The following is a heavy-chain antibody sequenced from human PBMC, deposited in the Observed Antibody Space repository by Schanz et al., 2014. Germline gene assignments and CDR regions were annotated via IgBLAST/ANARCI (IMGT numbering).Heavy chain of an antibody. Sequence: QVQLVQSGAEVKKPGSSVKVSCKASGGTFSSYSISWVRQAPGQGLEWMGRIIPSLGLAKYEQKFQDKVTITADKSTSTASMELSSLRSEDTAVYYCARGPSQGYSYGHNIGAYYYGMDVWGQGTTVTVSS. CDR1: GGTFSSYS. V-gene: IGHV1-69*02. D-gene: IGHD5-18*01. CDR2: IIPSLGLA. CDR3: ARGPSQGYSYGHNIGAYYYGMDV. J-gene: IGHJ6*02.